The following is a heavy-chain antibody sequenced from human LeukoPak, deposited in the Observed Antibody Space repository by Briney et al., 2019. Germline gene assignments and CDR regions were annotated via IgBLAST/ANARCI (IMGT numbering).Heavy chain of an antibody. CDR3: ARVGGNIVVVPAAIFRYGMGV. CDR1: GYTFTSYG. D-gene: IGHD2-2*02. J-gene: IGHJ6*02. CDR2: ISAYNGNT. Sequence: ASVKVSFKASGYTFTSYGISWVRQAPGQGLEWMGWISAYNGNTNYAQKLQGRVTMTTDTSTSTAYMELRSLRSDDTAVYYCARVGGNIVVVPAAIFRYGMGVWGQGTTVTVSS. V-gene: IGHV1-18*01.